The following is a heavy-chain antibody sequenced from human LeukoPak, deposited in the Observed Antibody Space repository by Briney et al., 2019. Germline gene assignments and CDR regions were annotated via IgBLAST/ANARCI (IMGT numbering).Heavy chain of an antibody. D-gene: IGHD1-26*01. Sequence: GGSLRLSCAASGFTFSSYAMHWVRQAPGKGLEYVSAISSNGGSTYYANSVKGRFTISRDNSKDTLYLQMGSLRAEDMAVYYCARVGYSGSYSDYWGQGTLVTVSP. CDR1: GFTFSSYA. CDR3: ARVGYSGSYSDY. V-gene: IGHV3-64*01. J-gene: IGHJ4*02. CDR2: ISSNGGST.